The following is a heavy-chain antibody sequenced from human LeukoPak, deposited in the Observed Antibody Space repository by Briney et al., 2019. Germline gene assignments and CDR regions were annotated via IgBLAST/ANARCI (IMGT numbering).Heavy chain of an antibody. CDR3: TRALGSDY. CDR1: GYTFTDYY. J-gene: IGHJ4*02. D-gene: IGHD1-26*01. Sequence: GASVKVSCKASGYTFTDYYINWVRQAPGQGLEWMGWIDPNSGGTNYAQKFQGRVTMTRDTSISTAYMELSSPRSGDTAMYYCTRALGSDYWGQGTLVTVSS. CDR2: IDPNSGGT. V-gene: IGHV1-2*02.